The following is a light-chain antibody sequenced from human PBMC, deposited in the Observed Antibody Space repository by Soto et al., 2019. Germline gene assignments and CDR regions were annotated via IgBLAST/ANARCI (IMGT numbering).Light chain of an antibody. V-gene: IGKV3-20*01. J-gene: IGKJ5*01. CDR1: RSVSGSY. Sequence: EIVFTQSPGTLSLSQRDRLTLPCRTSRSVSGSYLAWYQQKPGQAPRVLIYSASLRATGIPDRFSGSGSGTDFSLTISRLEPEDFAVYYCQQYGSSPITFGQGTRLEI. CDR3: QQYGSSPIT. CDR2: SAS.